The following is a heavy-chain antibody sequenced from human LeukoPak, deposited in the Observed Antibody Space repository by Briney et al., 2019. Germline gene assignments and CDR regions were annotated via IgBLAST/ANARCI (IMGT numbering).Heavy chain of an antibody. V-gene: IGHV4-4*07. CDR3: ASQRVPTYYFDY. Sequence: ASETLSLTCTVSGGSISSYYWSWIRQPAGKGLEWIGRIYTSGSTNYNPSLKSRVTISVDTSKNQFSLKLSSVTAADTAVYYCASQRVPTYYFDYWGQGTLVTVSS. CDR2: IYTSGST. CDR1: GGSISSYY. J-gene: IGHJ4*02.